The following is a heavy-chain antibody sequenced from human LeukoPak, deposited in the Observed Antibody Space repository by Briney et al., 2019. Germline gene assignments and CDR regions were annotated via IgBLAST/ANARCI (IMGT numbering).Heavy chain of an antibody. V-gene: IGHV4-34*01. J-gene: IGHJ4*02. D-gene: IGHD2-15*01. CDR2: INRSGST. CDR1: GGSFSGYY. CDR3: ARTLGYCSGGSCYGPYYFDY. Sequence: SETLSLTCAVYGGSFSGYYWSWIRQPPGKGLEWIGEINRSGSTNYNLSLKSRVTISVDTSKNQFSLKLSSVTAADTAVYYCARTLGYCSGGSCYGPYYFDYWGQGTLVTVSS.